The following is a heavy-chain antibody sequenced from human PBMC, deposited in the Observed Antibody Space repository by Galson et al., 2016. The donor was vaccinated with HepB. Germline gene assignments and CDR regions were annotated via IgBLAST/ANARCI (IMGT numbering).Heavy chain of an antibody. V-gene: IGHV5-51*01. CDR3: SRLRGIYSGSPPLAY. D-gene: IGHD3-22*01. CDR2: IYPDDSDP. Sequence: QSGAEVKKPGESLKISCQGSGYSFSNFWIGWVRQLPGKGLEWMAIIYPDDSDPRYSPSFQGHVTISADKSINTAYLQWTSLKASDTGVYYCSRLRGIYSGSPPLAYWGQGTLVTVSS. J-gene: IGHJ4*02. CDR1: GYSFSNFW.